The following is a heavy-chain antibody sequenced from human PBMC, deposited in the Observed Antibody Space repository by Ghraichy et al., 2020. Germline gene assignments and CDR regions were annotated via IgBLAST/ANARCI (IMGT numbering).Heavy chain of an antibody. CDR1: GYTFSDNY. V-gene: IGHV1-2*06. CDR3: TRGGGFDP. D-gene: IGHD3-16*01. Sequence: ASVKVSCKASGYTFSDNYIQWVRQAPGQGLEWLGRINADSGATDYGWKFQGRVTVTRDTSITTAFMELRSLTPDDTAVYYCTRGGGFDPWGQGTLVTVSS. CDR2: INADSGAT. J-gene: IGHJ5*02.